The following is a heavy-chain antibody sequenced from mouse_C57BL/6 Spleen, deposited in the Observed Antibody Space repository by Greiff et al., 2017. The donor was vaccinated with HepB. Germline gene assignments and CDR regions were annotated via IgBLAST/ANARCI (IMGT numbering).Heavy chain of an antibody. J-gene: IGHJ4*01. D-gene: IGHD1-1*01. CDR2: IDPSDSYT. V-gene: IGHV1-50*01. Sequence: LQESGAELVNPGASVKLSCKASGYTFTSYWMQWVKQRPGQGLEWIGEIDPSDSYTNYNQKFKGKATLTVDTSSSTAYMQLSSLTSEDSAVYYCALYGSSYYAMDYWGQGTSVTVSS. CDR1: GYTFTSYW. CDR3: ALYGSSYYAMDY.